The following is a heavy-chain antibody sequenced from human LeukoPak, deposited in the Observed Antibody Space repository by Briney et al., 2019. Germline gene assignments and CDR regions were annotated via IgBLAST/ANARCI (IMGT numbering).Heavy chain of an antibody. CDR1: GFTFSTYW. CDR3: ARDSAGNDY. D-gene: IGHD6-13*01. Sequence: GGSLRLSCEASGFTFSTYWMSWVRQAPGKGLEWVADIKQDGSEKYYVDSVKGRFTISRDNAKNSLYLQMNSLRAEDTAMYYCARDSAGNDYWGQGTLVTVSS. J-gene: IGHJ4*02. CDR2: IKQDGSEK. V-gene: IGHV3-7*01.